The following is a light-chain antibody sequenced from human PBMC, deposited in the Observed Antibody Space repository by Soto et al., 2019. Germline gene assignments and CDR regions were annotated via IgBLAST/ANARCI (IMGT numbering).Light chain of an antibody. V-gene: IGKV3-11*01. Sequence: EIVLTQSPATLSLSPGERATRSCRASQNVGNVLVWYHQKRGQAPRLLIYSASNRATGIPARFGGSGSSTDITLTISSLEPADFQADYCHQRSNWPPTFGGGTKVEIK. CDR3: HQRSNWPPT. CDR1: QNVGNV. J-gene: IGKJ4*01. CDR2: SAS.